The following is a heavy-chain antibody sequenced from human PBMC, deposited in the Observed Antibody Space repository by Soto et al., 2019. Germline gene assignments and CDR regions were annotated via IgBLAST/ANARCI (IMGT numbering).Heavy chain of an antibody. CDR1: RGIFFNNRVA. CDR3: ARDRAVAGTYYYGMDV. D-gene: IGHD6-19*01. J-gene: IGHJ6*02. CDR2: TYYRSKWYN. Sequence: PSLTDATSRGIFFNNRVASNEIRHSPPRGLEWLGRTYYRSKWYNDYAVSVKRRITINPDTSKNQFSLQLNSVTPEDTAVYDGARDRAVAGTYYYGMDVWRQVTKFTFS. V-gene: IGHV6-1*01.